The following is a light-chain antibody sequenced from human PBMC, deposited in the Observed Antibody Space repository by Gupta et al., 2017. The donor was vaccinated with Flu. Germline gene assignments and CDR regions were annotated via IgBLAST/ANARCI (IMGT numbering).Light chain of an antibody. CDR1: QSISRW. CDR3: QQYNSYPWT. V-gene: IGKV1-5*03. Sequence: DLQMTPSPSTLSASVGDRVTIPCRTSQSISRWVAWFQQKPGKAPKLLIYKASSLESGVPSTFSGSGSGTEFTLTISSLQPDDLATYYCQQYNSYPWTFGQGTKVEIK. CDR2: KAS. J-gene: IGKJ1*01.